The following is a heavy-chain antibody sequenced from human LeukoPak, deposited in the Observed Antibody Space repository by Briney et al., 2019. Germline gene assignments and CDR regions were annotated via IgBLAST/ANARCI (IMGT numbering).Heavy chain of an antibody. J-gene: IGHJ4*02. CDR1: GYTFTGYY. D-gene: IGHD2-15*01. Sequence: ASVKVSCKASGYTFTGYYMHWVRQAPVQGLEWMGWISPNSGGTNYAQKFQGRVTMTRDTSISTAYMELSRLRSDDTAVYYCARGGLVVRATNDYWGQGTLVTVSS. CDR3: ARGGLVVRATNDY. V-gene: IGHV1-2*02. CDR2: ISPNSGGT.